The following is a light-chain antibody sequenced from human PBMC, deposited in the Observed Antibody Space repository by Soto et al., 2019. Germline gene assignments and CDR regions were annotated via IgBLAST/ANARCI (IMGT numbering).Light chain of an antibody. CDR3: QHYQRFSRT. CDR1: ESFSRW. J-gene: IGKJ1*01. CDR2: QAS. V-gene: IGKV1-5*03. Sequence: DIQMTQSPTTLSASVGDRVTITCRANESFSRWLAWYQQKPGKAPKLLIYQASRLQSGVPSMFIGSGSGTEFTLTISSLQPDDLATYYCQHYQRFSRTFGRGTKV.